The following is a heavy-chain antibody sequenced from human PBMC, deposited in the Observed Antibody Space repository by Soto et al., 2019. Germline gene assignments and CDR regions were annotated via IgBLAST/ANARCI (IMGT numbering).Heavy chain of an antibody. CDR3: ARAGVAAAGFDY. D-gene: IGHD6-13*01. Sequence: ASVKLFCKASGYTFTSYAMHCVRQAPGQRLEWMGWINAGNGNTKYSQKFQGRVTITRDTSASTAYMELSSLRSEDTAVYYCARAGVAAAGFDYWGQGTLVTVSS. CDR1: GYTFTSYA. CDR2: INAGNGNT. J-gene: IGHJ4*02. V-gene: IGHV1-3*01.